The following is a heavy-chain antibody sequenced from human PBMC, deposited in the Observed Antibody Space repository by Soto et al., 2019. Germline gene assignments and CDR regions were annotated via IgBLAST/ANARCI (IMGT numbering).Heavy chain of an antibody. CDR3: ARGDPFGRTSGWPADYYYGMDV. V-gene: IGHV1-2*04. D-gene: IGHD6-19*01. CDR1: GYTFTGYY. CDR2: INPNSGGT. J-gene: IGHJ6*02. Sequence: ASVKVSCKASGYTFTGYYMHWVRQAPGQGLEWMGWINPNSGGTNYAQKFQGWVTMTRDTSISTAYMELSRLRSDDTAVYYCARGDPFGRTSGWPADYYYGMDVWGQGTTVTGSS.